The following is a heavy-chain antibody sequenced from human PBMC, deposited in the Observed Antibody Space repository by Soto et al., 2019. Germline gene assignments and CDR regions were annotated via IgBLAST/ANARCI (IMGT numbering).Heavy chain of an antibody. CDR1: GGSFSGYY. V-gene: IGHV4-34*01. J-gene: IGHJ4*02. Sequence: QVQLQQWGAGLLKPSETLSLTCAVYGGSFSGYYWSWIRQPPGKGLEWIGEINHSGSTNYNPSLKSRVTISVDTYKNQFSLKLSSVTAADTAVYYCARGGIVVVTFDYWGQVTLVTVSS. CDR2: INHSGST. D-gene: IGHD3-22*01. CDR3: ARGGIVVVTFDY.